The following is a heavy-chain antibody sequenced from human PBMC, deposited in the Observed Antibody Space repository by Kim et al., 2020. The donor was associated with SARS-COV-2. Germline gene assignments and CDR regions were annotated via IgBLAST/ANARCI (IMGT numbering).Heavy chain of an antibody. V-gene: IGHV4-31*02. D-gene: IGHD2-2*01. J-gene: IGHJ4*02. Sequence: LKSRVTISVDTSKNQFSLKLSSVTAADTAVYYCARVGSKYCSSTSCYFDYWGQGTLVTVSS. CDR3: ARVGSKYCSSTSCYFDY.